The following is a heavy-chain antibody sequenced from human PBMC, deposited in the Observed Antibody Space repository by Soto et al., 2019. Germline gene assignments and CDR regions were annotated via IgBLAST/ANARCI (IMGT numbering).Heavy chain of an antibody. CDR1: GFSLSTDGVG. CDR2: IYWDDDR. Sequence: SGPTLVNPTQTLTLTCTFSGFSLSTDGVGVGWIRQPPGKALEWLALIYWDDDRRYRPSLKSRLTISKGTSTNEVDLTMTFMDPVGTATYYCAHSIRSYRSRSGRPYYIDYWGQGIQVTSPQ. CDR3: AHSIRSYRSRSGRPYYIDY. D-gene: IGHD3-10*01. J-gene: IGHJ4*02. V-gene: IGHV2-5*02.